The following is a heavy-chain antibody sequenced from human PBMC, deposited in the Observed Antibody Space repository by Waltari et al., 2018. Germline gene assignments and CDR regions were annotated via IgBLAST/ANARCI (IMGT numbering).Heavy chain of an antibody. D-gene: IGHD3-22*01. V-gene: IGHV3-23*03. Sequence: EVQLLESGGGLVQPGGSLRLSCAASGFTFSSYAMSWVRQAPGKGLELVSVIYSGGSTYYADSVKGRFTISRDNSKNTLYLQMNSLRAEDTAVYYCAKDRSMIGYFDYWGQGTLVTVSS. CDR2: IYSGGST. CDR3: AKDRSMIGYFDY. CDR1: GFTFSSYA. J-gene: IGHJ4*02.